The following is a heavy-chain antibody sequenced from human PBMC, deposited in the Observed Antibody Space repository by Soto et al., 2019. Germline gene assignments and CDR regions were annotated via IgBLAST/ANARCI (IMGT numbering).Heavy chain of an antibody. V-gene: IGHV3-23*01. J-gene: IGHJ6*02. CDR3: ARGPRAPPPHDYGMDV. CDR1: GFTFSSFA. CDR2: ISGGGGTT. Sequence: PGGSLRLSCAASGFTFSSFAMSWVRQDPGKGLEWVAAISGGGGTTYYGDSVEGRFTMSRDNSKNTLYLQMNSLRAEDTAIYYCARGPRAPPPHDYGMDVWGQGTTVTVSS.